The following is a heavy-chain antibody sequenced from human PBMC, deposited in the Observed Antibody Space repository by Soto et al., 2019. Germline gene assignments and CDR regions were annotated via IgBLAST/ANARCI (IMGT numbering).Heavy chain of an antibody. CDR2: IYYSGST. Sequence: SETLSLTCTVSGGSISSGGYYWSWIRQHPGKGLEWIGYIYYSGSTYYNPSLKSRVTISVDTSKNQFSLKLSSVTAADTAVYYCARALYIVLVPARPAYWFDPWGQGTLVTVSS. V-gene: IGHV4-31*03. J-gene: IGHJ5*02. CDR3: ARALYIVLVPARPAYWFDP. D-gene: IGHD2-2*01. CDR1: GGSISSGGYY.